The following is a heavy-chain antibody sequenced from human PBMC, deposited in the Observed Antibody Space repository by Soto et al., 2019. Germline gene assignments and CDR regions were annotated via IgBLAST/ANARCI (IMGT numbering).Heavy chain of an antibody. J-gene: IGHJ6*04. CDR1: GYTFTSYG. Sequence: ASVKVSCKASGYTFTSYGISWVRQAPGQGLEWMGWISAYNGNTNYAQKLQGRVTMTTDTSTSTAYMELRSLRSDDTAVYYCARVRGDIVVAPAATAYYYYGMDVWGEGTTVSVSS. CDR3: ARVRGDIVVAPAATAYYYYGMDV. CDR2: ISAYNGNT. D-gene: IGHD2-2*01. V-gene: IGHV1-18*01.